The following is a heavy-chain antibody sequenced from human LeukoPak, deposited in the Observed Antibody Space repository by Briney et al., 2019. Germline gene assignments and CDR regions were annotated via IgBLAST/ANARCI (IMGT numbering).Heavy chain of an antibody. J-gene: IGHJ5*02. V-gene: IGHV4-31*03. CDR3: ARDRYSSGWAYNWFDP. Sequence: SETLSLTCTVSGGSISSGGYYWSWIRQHPGKGLEWIGYIYYSGSTYYNPSLKSRVTISVDTSKNQFSLKLSSVTAADTAVYYCARDRYSSGWAYNWFDPWGQGTLVTVSP. CDR2: IYYSGST. CDR1: GGSISSGGYY. D-gene: IGHD6-19*01.